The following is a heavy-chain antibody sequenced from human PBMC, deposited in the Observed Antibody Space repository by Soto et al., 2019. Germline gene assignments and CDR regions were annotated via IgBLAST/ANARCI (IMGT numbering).Heavy chain of an antibody. CDR2: IIPIFGTA. CDR1: GGTFSSYA. V-gene: IGHV1-69*01. CDR3: ARAPLQDPTVAKGFDP. Sequence: QVQLVQSGAEVKKPGSSVKVSCKASGGTFSSYAISWVRQAPGQGLEWMGVIIPIFGTANYAQKFQGRVTITADESTSTAYMELGSLRSEETAVYYCARAPLQDPTVAKGFDPWGQGTLVTVSS. J-gene: IGHJ5*02. D-gene: IGHD4-17*01.